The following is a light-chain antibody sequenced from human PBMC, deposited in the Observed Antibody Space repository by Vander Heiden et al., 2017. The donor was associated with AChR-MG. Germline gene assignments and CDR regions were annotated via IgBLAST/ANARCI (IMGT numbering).Light chain of an antibody. CDR3: QQYVSTSGT. CDR2: WAS. V-gene: IGKV4-1*01. Sequence: DIVMTQSPDSLAVSLGERATINCKSSQSVLYSSNNKNYLAWYQQKPGQPPKLLIYWASTRESGVPDRFSGSGSGTDFTLTISSLQAEDVAVYYCQQYVSTSGTFGQGTKLEIK. J-gene: IGKJ2*02. CDR1: QSVLYSSNNKNY.